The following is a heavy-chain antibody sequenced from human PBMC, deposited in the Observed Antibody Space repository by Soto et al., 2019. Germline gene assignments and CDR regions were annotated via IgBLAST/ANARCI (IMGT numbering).Heavy chain of an antibody. J-gene: IGHJ1*01. Sequence: EVQLLESGGGLVQPVGSLRLSCEASGFTFSSYAMSWVRQAPGKGLEWVSGISGGGSTTYYADSVKGRFTISRDNSKNTLYLQVNSLRAEDTAVYYCARDQAAGGTISRYFQDWGQGTLVTVSS. CDR1: GFTFSSYA. CDR3: ARDQAAGGTISRYFQD. V-gene: IGHV3-23*01. D-gene: IGHD6-13*01. CDR2: ISGGGSTT.